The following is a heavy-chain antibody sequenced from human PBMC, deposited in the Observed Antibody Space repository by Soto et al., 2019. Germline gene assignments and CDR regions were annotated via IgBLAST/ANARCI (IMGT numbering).Heavy chain of an antibody. CDR2: IKPEGSKK. D-gene: IGHD4-17*01. CDR1: GFTFSTYW. J-gene: IGHJ4*02. Sequence: PGGSLRLSCAASGFTFSTYWMSWVRPVQGKELEWVANIKPEGSKKWYVDPGKGRFTSARANGKNSLYLQMNSLRAEDTAVYYCANPQGCPVTPFDHWGQGPLVTVSP. V-gene: IGHV3-7*02. CDR3: ANPQGCPVTPFDH.